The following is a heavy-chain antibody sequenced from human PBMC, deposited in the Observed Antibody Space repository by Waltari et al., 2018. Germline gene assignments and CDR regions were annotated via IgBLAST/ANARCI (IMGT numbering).Heavy chain of an antibody. Sequence: EVQLVQSGAEVKKPGESLTISCKGSGYSFTSYWIGWVRPVPGNGLEWMGIIYPGDSDTRYSPSFQGQVTISADKSISTAYLQWSSLKASDTAMYYCARLWFGELPYYYYGMDVWGQGTTVTVSS. D-gene: IGHD3-10*01. CDR2: IYPGDSDT. CDR3: ARLWFGELPYYYYGMDV. J-gene: IGHJ6*02. V-gene: IGHV5-51*01. CDR1: GYSFTSYW.